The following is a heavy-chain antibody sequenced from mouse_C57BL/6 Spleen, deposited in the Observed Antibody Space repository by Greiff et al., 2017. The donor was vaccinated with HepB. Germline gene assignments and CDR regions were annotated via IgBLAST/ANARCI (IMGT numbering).Heavy chain of an antibody. Sequence: VQLQQSGPELVKPGASEKISCKASGYSFTGYYMNWVKQSPEKSLEWIGEINPSTGGTTYNQKFKAKATLTVDKSSSTAYMQLKSLTSEDSAVYYCARRQLGYFDYWGQGTTLTVSS. D-gene: IGHD4-1*02. CDR1: GYSFTGYY. CDR2: INPSTGGT. J-gene: IGHJ2*01. V-gene: IGHV1-42*01. CDR3: ARRQLGYFDY.